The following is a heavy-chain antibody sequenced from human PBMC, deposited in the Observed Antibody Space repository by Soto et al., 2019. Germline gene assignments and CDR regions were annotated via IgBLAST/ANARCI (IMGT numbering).Heavy chain of an antibody. Sequence: GGSLRFSCAASGFTFSNAWMSWVRQAPGKGLEWVGRIKSKTDGGTTDYAAPVKGRFTISRDDSKNTLYLQMNSLKTEDTAVYYCTTDHRDIVLMVYAPGRAFDIWGQGTMVTVSS. CDR2: IKSKTDGGTT. D-gene: IGHD2-8*01. CDR1: GFTFSNAW. J-gene: IGHJ3*02. CDR3: TTDHRDIVLMVYAPGRAFDI. V-gene: IGHV3-15*01.